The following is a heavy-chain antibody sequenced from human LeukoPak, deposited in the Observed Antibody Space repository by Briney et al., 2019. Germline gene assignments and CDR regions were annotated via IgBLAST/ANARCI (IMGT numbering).Heavy chain of an antibody. CDR3: ARGEVYGSGKTDY. Sequence: GGSLRLSCAASGFTFSSYWMSWVRQAPGKGLEWVANIKQDGSEKYYVDSVKGRFTNSRDNAKNTLYLQMNSLRAEDTAVYYCARGEVYGSGKTDYWGQGTLVTVSS. J-gene: IGHJ4*02. V-gene: IGHV3-7*01. CDR1: GFTFSSYW. CDR2: IKQDGSEK. D-gene: IGHD3-10*01.